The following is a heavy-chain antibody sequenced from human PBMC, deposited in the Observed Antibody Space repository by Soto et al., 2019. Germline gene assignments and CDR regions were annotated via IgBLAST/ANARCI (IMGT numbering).Heavy chain of an antibody. CDR1: GGSISSGGHY. J-gene: IGHJ5*02. Sequence: SETLSLTCTVSGGSISSGGHYWSWIRQHPGKGLEWIGYIYYSGSTYYNPSLKSRVTISVDTSKNQFSLKLSSVTAADTAVYYCARDRSVRFLEWLPNGWFDPWGQGTLVTSPQ. V-gene: IGHV4-31*03. D-gene: IGHD3-3*01. CDR2: IYYSGST. CDR3: ARDRSVRFLEWLPNGWFDP.